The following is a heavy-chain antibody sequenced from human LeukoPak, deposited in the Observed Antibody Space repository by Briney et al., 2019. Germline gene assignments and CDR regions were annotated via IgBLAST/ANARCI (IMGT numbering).Heavy chain of an antibody. CDR2: IYHSGST. CDR1: GYSISSGYY. J-gene: IGHJ3*02. Sequence: PSETLSLTCTVSGYSISSGYYWGWIRPPPGKGLEWIGSIYHSGSTYYNPSLKSRVTISQDTSKNQFSLKLSSVTAADTAVYYCARGFYIAKNAGVFDMWGQGTMVTVSS. V-gene: IGHV4-38-2*02. CDR3: ARGFYIAKNAGVFDM. D-gene: IGHD1-1*01.